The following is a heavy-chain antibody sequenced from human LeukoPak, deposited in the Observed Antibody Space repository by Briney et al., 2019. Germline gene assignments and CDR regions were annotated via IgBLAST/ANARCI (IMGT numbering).Heavy chain of an antibody. Sequence: GGSLRLPCTASGFNFRSAWMSWASQAPGKGLEWVGRVRSKSDAGTMDYAAHVEGRFTISRDDSKNMVFLDMNSLKTEDTAVYYCGGRRVWGNGTVVTVSS. D-gene: IGHD3-16*01. CDR3: GGRRV. CDR2: VRSKSDAGTM. CDR1: GFNFRSAW. J-gene: IGHJ6*04. V-gene: IGHV3-15*01.